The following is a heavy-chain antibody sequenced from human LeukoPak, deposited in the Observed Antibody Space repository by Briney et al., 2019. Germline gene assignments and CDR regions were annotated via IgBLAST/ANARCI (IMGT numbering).Heavy chain of an antibody. CDR3: ARDVGITVADSFDP. V-gene: IGHV1-18*04. Sequence: ASVKVSCKASGYTFTSYYMHWVRQAPGQGLEWMGWISINRGNTNYAQKFQGRVSMTTDTSTSTAYMELRGLRSDDTAMYYCARDVGITVADSFDPWGQGTLVTVSS. D-gene: IGHD6-19*01. CDR2: ISINRGNT. J-gene: IGHJ5*02. CDR1: GYTFTSYY.